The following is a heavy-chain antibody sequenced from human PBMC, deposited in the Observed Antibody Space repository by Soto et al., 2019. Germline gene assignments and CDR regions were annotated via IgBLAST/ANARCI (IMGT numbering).Heavy chain of an antibody. D-gene: IGHD6-19*01. CDR1: GGSISSSSYY. CDR3: ARQGSVVAGTGYFDY. V-gene: IGHV4-39*01. Sequence: SETLSLTCTVSGGSISSSSYYWGWLRQPPGKGLEWIGSIYYSGSTYYNPSLKSRVTISVDTSKNQFSLKLSSVTAADTAVYYCARQGSVVAGTGYFDYWGQGTLGTVST. CDR2: IYYSGST. J-gene: IGHJ4*02.